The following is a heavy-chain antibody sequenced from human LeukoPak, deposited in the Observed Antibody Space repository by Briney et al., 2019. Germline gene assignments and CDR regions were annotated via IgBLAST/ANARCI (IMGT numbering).Heavy chain of an antibody. D-gene: IGHD7-27*01. CDR3: ARALTGDSGLDY. J-gene: IGHJ4*02. V-gene: IGHV1-69*05. CDR1: GGTFSSYA. CDR2: IIPIFGTA. Sequence: VASVKVSCKASGGTFSSYAISWVRQAPGQGLEWMGGIIPIFGTANYAQKFQGRVTITTDESTSTAYMELSSLRSEDTAVYYCARALTGDSGLDYWGQGTLVTVSS.